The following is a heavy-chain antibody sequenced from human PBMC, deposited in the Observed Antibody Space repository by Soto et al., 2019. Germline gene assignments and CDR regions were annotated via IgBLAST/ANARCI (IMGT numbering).Heavy chain of an antibody. CDR1: GFSFSKAW. CDR3: ITDPYYDFWSGYHFDY. Sequence: GGSLRLSCAASGFSFSKAWMSWVRLTPGKGLEWVGRIKNKTDGGIADYPAPVRDRFTVSRDDSRSTLYLQMNSLKTEDTAVYYCITDPYYDFWSGYHFDYWGQGTLVTVSS. J-gene: IGHJ4*02. V-gene: IGHV3-15*01. CDR2: IKNKTDGGIA. D-gene: IGHD3-3*01.